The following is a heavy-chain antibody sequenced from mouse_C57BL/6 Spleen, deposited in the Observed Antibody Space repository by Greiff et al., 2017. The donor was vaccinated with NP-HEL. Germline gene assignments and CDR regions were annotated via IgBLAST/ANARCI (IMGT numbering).Heavy chain of an antibody. Sequence: QVQLQQPGAELVRPGSSVKLSCKASGYTFTSYWMHWVKQRPIQGLEWIGNIDPSDSETHYNQKFKDKATLTVDKSSSTAYMQLSSLTSEDSAVYYCARDTTVVATGDWYFDVWGTGTTVTVSS. V-gene: IGHV1-52*01. D-gene: IGHD1-1*01. CDR1: GYTFTSYW. CDR3: ARDTTVVATGDWYFDV. CDR2: IDPSDSET. J-gene: IGHJ1*03.